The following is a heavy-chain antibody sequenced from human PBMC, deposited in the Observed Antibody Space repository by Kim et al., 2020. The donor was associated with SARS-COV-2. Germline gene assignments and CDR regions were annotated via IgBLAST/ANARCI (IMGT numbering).Heavy chain of an antibody. CDR1: GFTFSSYA. CDR3: AKGSYRVVITFTFDY. J-gene: IGHJ4*02. Sequence: GGSLRLSCAASGFTFSSYAMSWVRQAPGKGLEWVSAISGSGGSTYYADSVKGRFTISRDNSKNTLYLQMNSLRAEDTAVYYCAKGSYRVVITFTFDYWGQGTLVTVSS. V-gene: IGHV3-23*01. CDR2: ISGSGGST. D-gene: IGHD3-22*01.